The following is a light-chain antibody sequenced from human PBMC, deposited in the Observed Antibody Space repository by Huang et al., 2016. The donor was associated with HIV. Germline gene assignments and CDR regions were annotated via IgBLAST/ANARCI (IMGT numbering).Light chain of an antibody. J-gene: IGKJ1*01. CDR3: QQYYTSPT. CDR1: QGISNS. Sequence: DIQMTQSPSSLSAFVGDTVTITCRASQGISNSVAWYQQKPGKAPKLLLYSTSRLESGVPSSFRGGGSGTDYTLPINSLQPDDFATYYCQQYYTSPTFGQGSKVEIK. CDR2: STS. V-gene: IGKV1-NL1*01.